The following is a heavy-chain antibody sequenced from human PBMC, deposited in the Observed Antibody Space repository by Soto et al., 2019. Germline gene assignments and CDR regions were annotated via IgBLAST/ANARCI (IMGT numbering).Heavy chain of an antibody. CDR3: VKEGISNYNEYFDY. CDR2: ITGSGIYT. CDR1: GFIFATHT. V-gene: IGHV3-21*02. Sequence: VQLVESGGGLVKPGGSLRLSCAASGFIFATHTITWVRQAPGKGLEWVSSITGSGIYTRYADSVKGRFTISRDNAKALLYLQMHSLGAEDTAVYYCVKEGISNYNEYFDYWGQGTLVTVSS. J-gene: IGHJ4*02. D-gene: IGHD4-4*01.